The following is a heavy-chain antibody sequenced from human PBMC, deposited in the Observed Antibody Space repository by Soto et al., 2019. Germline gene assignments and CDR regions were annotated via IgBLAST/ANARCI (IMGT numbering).Heavy chain of an antibody. Sequence: QVQLVESGGGVVQPGRSLRLSCAASGFTFSSYGMHWVRQAPGKGLEWVAVIWYDGSNKYYADSVKGRFTISRDNSKNTLYLQMNSLRAEDTAVYYCARDYDNSGMDVWGQGTTVTVSS. CDR1: GFTFSSYG. D-gene: IGHD3-16*01. J-gene: IGHJ6*02. CDR2: IWYDGSNK. CDR3: ARDYDNSGMDV. V-gene: IGHV3-33*01.